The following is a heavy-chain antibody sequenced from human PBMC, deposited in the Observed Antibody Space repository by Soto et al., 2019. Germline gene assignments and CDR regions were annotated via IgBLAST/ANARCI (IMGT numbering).Heavy chain of an antibody. D-gene: IGHD2-2*01. CDR2: TYYRSKWYN. J-gene: IGHJ4*02. V-gene: IGHV6-1*01. Sequence: SPTLPLTCAISGDSVSSNSAAWNWIRQSPSRGLEWLGRTYYRSKWYNDNAVSVKSRMTINADTSKNQFSLQLNSVTPDDTAMYYCASRSPALDYWGQGILVTVSS. CDR1: GDSVSSNSAA. CDR3: ASRSPALDY.